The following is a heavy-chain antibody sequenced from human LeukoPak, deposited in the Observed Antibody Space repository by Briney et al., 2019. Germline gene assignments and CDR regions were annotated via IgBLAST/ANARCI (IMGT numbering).Heavy chain of an antibody. CDR2: IIPILGIA. V-gene: IGHV1-69*04. J-gene: IGHJ3*02. CDR1: GGTFSSYA. D-gene: IGHD5-24*01. CDR3: ARDAAYRDGYTIDAFDI. Sequence: GASVKVSCKASGGTFSSYAISWVRQAPGQGLEWMGRIIPILGIANYAQKFQGRVTITADKSTSTAYMELSSLRSEDTAVYCCARDAAYRDGYTIDAFDIWGQGTMVTVSS.